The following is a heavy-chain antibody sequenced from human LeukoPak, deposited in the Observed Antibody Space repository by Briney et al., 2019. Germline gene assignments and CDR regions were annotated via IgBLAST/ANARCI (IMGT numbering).Heavy chain of an antibody. D-gene: IGHD3-10*01. CDR2: IYYSGST. J-gene: IGHJ6*02. CDR1: GGSISSYY. CDR3: ARDLHYYGSGYGMDV. Sequence: SETLSLTYTVSGGSISSYYWRWIRQPPGKGLEWIGYIYYSGSTNYNPSLKSRVTISVDTSKNQFSLKLSSVTAADTAVYYCARDLHYYGSGYGMDVWGQGTTVTVSS. V-gene: IGHV4-59*01.